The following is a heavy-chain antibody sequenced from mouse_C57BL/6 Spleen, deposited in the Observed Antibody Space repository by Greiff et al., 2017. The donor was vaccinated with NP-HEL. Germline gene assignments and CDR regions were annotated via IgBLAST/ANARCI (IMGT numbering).Heavy chain of an antibody. V-gene: IGHV1-85*01. CDR1: GYTFTSYD. CDR3: ARFDSSGYGYYYAMDY. D-gene: IGHD3-2*02. CDR2: IYPRDGST. J-gene: IGHJ4*01. Sequence: QVQLKQSGPELVKPGASVKLSCKASGYTFTSYDINWVKQRPGQGLEWIGWIYPRDGSTKYNEKFKGKATLTVDTSSSTAYMELHSLTSEDSAVYFCARFDSSGYGYYYAMDYWGQGTSVTVSS.